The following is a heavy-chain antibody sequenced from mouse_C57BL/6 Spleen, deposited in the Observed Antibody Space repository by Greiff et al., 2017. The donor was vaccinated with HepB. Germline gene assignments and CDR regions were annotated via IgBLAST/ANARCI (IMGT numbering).Heavy chain of an antibody. V-gene: IGHV3-6*01. D-gene: IGHD1-1*01. CDR1: GYSITSGYY. CDR3: ARDHGSSFYYAMDY. Sequence: EVKLLESGPGLVKPSQSLSLTCSVTGYSITSGYYWNWIRQFPGNKLEWMGYISYDGSNNYNPSLKNRISITRDTSKNQFFLKLNSVTTEDTATYYCARDHGSSFYYAMDYWGQGTSVTVSS. CDR2: ISYDGSN. J-gene: IGHJ4*01.